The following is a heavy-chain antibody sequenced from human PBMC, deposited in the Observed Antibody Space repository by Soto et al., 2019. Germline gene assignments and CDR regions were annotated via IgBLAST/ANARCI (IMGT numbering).Heavy chain of an antibody. Sequence: TLSLTCTVSGGSISSSSYYWGWIRQPPGKGLEWIGSIYYSGSTYYNPSLKSRVTISVDTSKNQFSLKLSSVTAADTAVYYCASLGYSGYGGYYWGQGTLVTVSS. CDR3: ASLGYSGYGGYY. J-gene: IGHJ4*02. CDR2: IYYSGST. D-gene: IGHD5-12*01. CDR1: GGSISSSSYY. V-gene: IGHV4-39*01.